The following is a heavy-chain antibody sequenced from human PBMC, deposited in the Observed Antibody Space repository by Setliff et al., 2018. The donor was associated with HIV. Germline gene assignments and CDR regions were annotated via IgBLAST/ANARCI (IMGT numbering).Heavy chain of an antibody. D-gene: IGHD3-22*01. CDR2: VNTIGLTI. CDR1: GFSFSNYE. J-gene: IGHJ4*02. CDR3: ARLNSSGYYVFDY. V-gene: IGHV3-48*03. Sequence: AGGSLRLSCTASGFSFSNYEMNWVRQAPGQGLEWVSYVNTIGLTIKYADSVKARFTISRDNTENSLFLQMNSLRPEDTAVYYCARLNSSGYYVFDYWSQGTLVTVSS.